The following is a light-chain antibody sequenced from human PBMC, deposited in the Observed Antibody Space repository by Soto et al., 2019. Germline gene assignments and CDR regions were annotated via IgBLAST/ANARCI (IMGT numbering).Light chain of an antibody. V-gene: IGKV1-5*03. J-gene: IGKJ4*01. CDR3: QQHANYPIT. CDR1: RNIGSW. CDR2: KAS. Sequence: DIQMPQSPSTLSASIGDRVTITCRASRNIGSWLAWYQQKAGKAPNLVIYKASTLETGVPSRFRGSASGTDFTLTISSLQPDDCATYDGQQHANYPITFGGGTKVEI.